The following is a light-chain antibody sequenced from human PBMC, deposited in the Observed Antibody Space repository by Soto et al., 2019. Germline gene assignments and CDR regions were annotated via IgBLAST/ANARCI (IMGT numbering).Light chain of an antibody. CDR2: DVS. CDR1: QSISGW. V-gene: IGKV1-5*01. CDR3: QQYKSYSRT. Sequence: DIQMTQSPSTLSASVGDRVTITCRASQSISGWLAWYQQKPGKAPKLLIFDVSSLEGGVPSRFSGSGSGTEFTLAISNLQPDDFANYYCQQYKSYSRTFGQGSKVEI. J-gene: IGKJ1*01.